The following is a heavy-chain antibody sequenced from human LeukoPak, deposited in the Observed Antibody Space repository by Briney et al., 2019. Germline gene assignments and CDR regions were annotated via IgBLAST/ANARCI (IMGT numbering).Heavy chain of an antibody. J-gene: IGHJ4*02. V-gene: IGHV4-34*01. Sequence: SETLSLTCAVYGGSFSGYYWSWIRQPPGKGLEWIGEINHSGSTNYNPSLKSRVTISVDTSKNQFSLKLSSVTAADTAVYYCARGLYVGSSSWFDYWGRGTLVTVSS. CDR1: GGSFSGYY. CDR3: ARGLYVGSSSWFDY. CDR2: INHSGST. D-gene: IGHD6-13*01.